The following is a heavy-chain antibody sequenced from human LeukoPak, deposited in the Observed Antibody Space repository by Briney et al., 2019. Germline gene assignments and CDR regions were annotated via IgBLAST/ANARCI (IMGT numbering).Heavy chain of an antibody. CDR3: ARDRGYDFWSGGMGHYYYMDV. V-gene: IGHV3-20*04. Sequence: WSGGSLRLSCAASGFTFDDYGMSWVRQAPGKGLEWVSGINWNGGSTGYADSVKGRFTISRDNAKNSLYLQMNSLRAEDTALYYCARDRGYDFWSGGMGHYYYMDVWGKGTTVTVSS. CDR1: GFTFDDYG. CDR2: INWNGGST. D-gene: IGHD3-3*01. J-gene: IGHJ6*03.